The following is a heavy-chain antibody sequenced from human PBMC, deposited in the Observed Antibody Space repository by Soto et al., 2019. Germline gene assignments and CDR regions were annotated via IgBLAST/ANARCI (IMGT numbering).Heavy chain of an antibody. D-gene: IGHD4-4*01. CDR3: AKDRMSRNSVWDPFDV. CDR1: GFIFSEYA. V-gene: IGHV3-23*01. Sequence: ESGGGLVQPGGSLRLSCTPSGFIFSEYAMSWVRQAPGKGPEWVSSIGGPGDDTYYADYVKGRFTISRDNSKNTLYLQMNSLRGDDTAIYYCAKDRMSRNSVWDPFDVWGQGTMVTVSS. CDR2: IGGPGDDT. J-gene: IGHJ3*01.